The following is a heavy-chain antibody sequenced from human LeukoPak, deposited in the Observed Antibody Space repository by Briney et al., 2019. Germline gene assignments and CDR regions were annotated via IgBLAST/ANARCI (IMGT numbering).Heavy chain of an antibody. J-gene: IGHJ1*01. CDR3: ARNGQQVRYFQH. D-gene: IGHD6-13*01. V-gene: IGHV1-8*01. CDR2: MNPNSGNT. CDR1: EYTFTNYD. Sequence: GASVKVSCKASEYTFTNYDINWVRQATGQGLEWMGWMNPNSGNTNYAQKFQGRVTMTRNTSLSTAYMELSSLTSEDTAVYFCARNGQQVRYFQHWGQGTLVTVSS.